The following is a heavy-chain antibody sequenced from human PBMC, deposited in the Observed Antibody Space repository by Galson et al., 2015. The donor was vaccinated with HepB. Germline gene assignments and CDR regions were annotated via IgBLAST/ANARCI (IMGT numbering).Heavy chain of an antibody. V-gene: IGHV3-7*03. CDR3: ARDVGDFWSGYTPSLDY. D-gene: IGHD3-3*01. CDR1: GFTFSSYW. Sequence: SLRLSCAASGFTFSSYWMSWVRQAPGKGLEWVANIKQDGSEKYYVDSVKGRFTISRDNAKNSLYLQMNSLRAEDTAVYYCARDVGDFWSGYTPSLDYWGQAPLVIFS. J-gene: IGHJ4*02. CDR2: IKQDGSEK.